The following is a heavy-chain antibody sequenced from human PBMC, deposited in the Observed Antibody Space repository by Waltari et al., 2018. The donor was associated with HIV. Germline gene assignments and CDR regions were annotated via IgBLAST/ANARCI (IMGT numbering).Heavy chain of an antibody. Sequence: QVQLVESGGGVVQPGRSLSLACAASGFTFSTYFFHLVRQAPGKGLEWVADISPDGSDKYHADSVKGRFTISRDNSKNTLYLQMNSLRAEDTAVYFCAREYYFDSSGYNSGFDYWGQGTLVTVSS. CDR3: AREYYFDSSGYNSGFDY. D-gene: IGHD3-22*01. CDR1: GFTFSTYF. V-gene: IGHV3-30*01. CDR2: ISPDGSDK. J-gene: IGHJ4*02.